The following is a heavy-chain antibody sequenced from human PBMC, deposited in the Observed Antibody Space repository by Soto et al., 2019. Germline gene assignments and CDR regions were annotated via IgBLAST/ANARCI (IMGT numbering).Heavy chain of an antibody. CDR3: ARAKIITTLNY. V-gene: IGHV1-3*01. J-gene: IGHJ4*02. D-gene: IGHD1-1*01. Sequence: QVQLVQSGAEGKKPGASVKVSCETSGYTFANYPMHWVRQAPGQTLEWMGWINAGNGYTKYSQKYQGRVTITRDTSSGIGYMELSSLRSEDTAVCYCARAKIITTLNYWGQGTLVTVSS. CDR2: INAGNGYT. CDR1: GYTFANYP.